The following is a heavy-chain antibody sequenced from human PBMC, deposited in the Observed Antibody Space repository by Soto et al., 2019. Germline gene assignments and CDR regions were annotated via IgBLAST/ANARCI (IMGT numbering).Heavy chain of an antibody. V-gene: IGHV4-61*08. CDR1: GGSISSGGYY. CDR2: IYYSGST. Sequence: KASETLSLTCTVSGGSISSGGYYWSWIRQHPGKGLEWIGYIYYSGSTNYNPSLKSRVTISVDTSKNQFSLKLSSVTAADTAVYYCASLDYDILTGYYGLGYWGQGTLVTVSS. CDR3: ASLDYDILTGYYGLGY. D-gene: IGHD3-9*01. J-gene: IGHJ4*02.